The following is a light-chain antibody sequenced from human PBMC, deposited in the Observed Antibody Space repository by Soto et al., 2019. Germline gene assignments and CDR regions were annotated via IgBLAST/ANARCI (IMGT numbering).Light chain of an antibody. CDR2: AAS. CDR1: QTISNY. CDR3: QQSFTTPWT. J-gene: IGKJ1*01. V-gene: IGKV1-39*01. Sequence: DIQMAQSPSFLSASVGDRVTITCRTSQTISNYLNWYQQKPGKAPKVLIYAASRLQSGVPFRFSGSGSGTDFALTISSLQPEDFATYFCQQSFTTPWTFGQGTKVEI.